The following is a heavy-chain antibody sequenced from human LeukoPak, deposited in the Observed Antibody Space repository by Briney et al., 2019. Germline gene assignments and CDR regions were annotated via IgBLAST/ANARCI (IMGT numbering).Heavy chain of an antibody. CDR3: ARVVVVPAAPSYYYYGMDV. CDR2: IKQDGSEK. CDR1: GFTFSSYW. J-gene: IGHJ6*02. Sequence: GGSLRLSCAASGFTFSSYWMSWVRQAPGKGLEWVANIKQDGSEKYYVDSVKGRFTISRDNAKNSLYLQMNSLRAEDTAVHYCARVVVVPAAPSYYYYGMDVWGQGTTVTVSS. V-gene: IGHV3-7*01. D-gene: IGHD2-2*01.